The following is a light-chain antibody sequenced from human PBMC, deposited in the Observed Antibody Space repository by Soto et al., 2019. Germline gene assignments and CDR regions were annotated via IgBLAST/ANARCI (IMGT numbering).Light chain of an antibody. CDR1: RSDVGAYTY. CDR3: SSYRSTSTLGV. Sequence: QSVLTQPASVSGSPGQSITISCSGTRSDVGAYTYVSWYQVHPGEPPKLVIYDVSKRPSGVSNRFSGSKSGNTASLTISGLQAEDEGDYYCSSYRSTSTLGVFGTGTKLTVL. J-gene: IGLJ1*01. V-gene: IGLV2-14*03. CDR2: DVS.